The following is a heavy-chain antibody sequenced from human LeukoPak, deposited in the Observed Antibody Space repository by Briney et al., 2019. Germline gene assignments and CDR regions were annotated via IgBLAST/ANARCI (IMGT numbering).Heavy chain of an antibody. J-gene: IGHJ6*03. V-gene: IGHV1-2*02. D-gene: IGHD6-13*01. CDR1: GFTFTAYH. CDR2: INPNSGGT. Sequence: ASVKVSCKASGFTFTAYHMHWVRQAPGQGLEWMGWINPNSGGTNYAQKFQGRVTMTRNTSISTAYMELSSLRSEDTAVYYCARGGAAAAYYYYYMDVWGKGTTVTISS. CDR3: ARGGAAAAYYYYYMDV.